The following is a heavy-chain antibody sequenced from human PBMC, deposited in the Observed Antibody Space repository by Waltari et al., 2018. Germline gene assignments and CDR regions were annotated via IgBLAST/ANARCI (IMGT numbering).Heavy chain of an antibody. Sequence: QESGPGLVKPSETLSLTCAVSGYSISSGYYWGWIRQPPGKALEWLALIYWDDDKRYSPSLKSRLTITKDTSKNQVVLTMTNMDPVDTATYYCAHSGSVVVAAFDYWGQGTLVTVSS. CDR3: AHSGSVVVAAFDY. CDR2: IYWDDDK. CDR1: GYSISSGYY. D-gene: IGHD2-15*01. V-gene: IGHV2-5*02. J-gene: IGHJ4*02.